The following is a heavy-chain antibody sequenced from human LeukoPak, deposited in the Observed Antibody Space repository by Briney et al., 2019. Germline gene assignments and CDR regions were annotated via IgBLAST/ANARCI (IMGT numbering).Heavy chain of an antibody. CDR2: IYTSGST. CDR3: ARLRLTTVTTQDYYYGMDV. V-gene: IGHV4-4*07. CDR1: GGSISSYY. D-gene: IGHD4-17*01. Sequence: SETLSLTCTVSGGSISSYYWSWIRQPAGKGLEWIGRIYTSGSTNYNPSLKSRVTMSVDTSKNQFSLKLSSVTAADTAVYYCARLRLTTVTTQDYYYGMDVWGQGTTVTVSS. J-gene: IGHJ6*02.